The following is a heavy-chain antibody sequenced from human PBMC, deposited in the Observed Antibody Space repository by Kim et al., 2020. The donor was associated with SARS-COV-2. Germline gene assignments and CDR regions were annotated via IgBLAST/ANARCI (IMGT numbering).Heavy chain of an antibody. J-gene: IGHJ5*02. CDR3: ATRGYNWNDDSPVGWFDP. CDR1: GGSVSSGSYY. Sequence: SETLSLTCTVSGGSVSSGSYYWSWIRQPPGKGLEWIGYIYYSGSTNYNPSLKSRVTISVDTSKNQFSLKLSSVTAADTAVYYCATRGYNWNDDSPVGWFDPWGQGSLVTVSS. D-gene: IGHD1-1*01. V-gene: IGHV4-61*01. CDR2: IYYSGST.